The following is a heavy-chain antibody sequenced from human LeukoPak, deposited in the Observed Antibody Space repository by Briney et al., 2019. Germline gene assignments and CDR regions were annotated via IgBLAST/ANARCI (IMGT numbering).Heavy chain of an antibody. V-gene: IGHV4-61*05. CDR2: IYYSGST. J-gene: IGHJ4*02. Sequence: SETLSLTCTVSGGSISSSSYYWSWIRQPPGKGLEWIGYIYYSGSTNYNPSLKSRVTISVDTSKNQFSLKLSSVTAADTAVYYCARHKPRYSRFDYWGQGTLVTVSS. CDR1: GGSISSSSYY. D-gene: IGHD5-18*01. CDR3: ARHKPRYSRFDY.